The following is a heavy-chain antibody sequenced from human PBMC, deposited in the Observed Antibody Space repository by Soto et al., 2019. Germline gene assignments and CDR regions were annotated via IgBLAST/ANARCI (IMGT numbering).Heavy chain of an antibody. Sequence: SETLSLTCAVSGDSISTDYYWSWIRQPPGKGLEWIGHIYYTGGTFYSPSLKSRLALSVDTSKNQFSLRLSSVTAADTAVYYCARDTASKDYDRHSYYPHFDSWGQGALVTVSS. CDR2: IYYTGGT. CDR1: GDSISTDYY. D-gene: IGHD3-22*01. CDR3: ARDTASKDYDRHSYYPHFDS. V-gene: IGHV4-30-4*01. J-gene: IGHJ5*01.